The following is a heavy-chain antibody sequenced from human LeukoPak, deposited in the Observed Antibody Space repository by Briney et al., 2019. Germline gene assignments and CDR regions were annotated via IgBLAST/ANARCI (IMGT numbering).Heavy chain of an antibody. CDR2: IRHDGANK. CDR3: AKDYGYYRPGSLLHY. V-gene: IGHV3-30*02. J-gene: IGHJ4*02. D-gene: IGHD3-10*01. Sequence: GGSLRLSCGASGFTFITYGLLWVRQVPGKGLEWVAFIRHDGANKYYTDPVKGRFTISRDNSKNTVYLQMSSLRAEDTAVYYWAKDYGYYRPGSLLHYWGQGTRVTVSS. CDR1: GFTFITYG.